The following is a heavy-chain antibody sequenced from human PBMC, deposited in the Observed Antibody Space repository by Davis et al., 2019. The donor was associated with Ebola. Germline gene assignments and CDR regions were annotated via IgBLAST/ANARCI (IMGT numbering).Heavy chain of an antibody. J-gene: IGHJ4*02. CDR2: IKSKTDGGTT. V-gene: IGHV3-15*07. Sequence: PGGSLRLSCAASDFTFSNAWMNWVRQAPGKGLEWVGRIKSKTDGGTTDYAAPVKGRFTISRDDSKNTLYLQMNSLKTEDTAVYYCTAFNFIAVAGKYYFDYWGQGTLVTVSS. CDR1: DFTFSNAW. CDR3: TAFNFIAVAGKYYFDY. D-gene: IGHD6-19*01.